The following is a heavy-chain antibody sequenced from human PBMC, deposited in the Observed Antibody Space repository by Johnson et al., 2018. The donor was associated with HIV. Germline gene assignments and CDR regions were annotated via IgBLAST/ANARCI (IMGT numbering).Heavy chain of an antibody. CDR1: GFTFSGHG. CDR2: IRYDGSNK. D-gene: IGHD6-13*01. Sequence: QVQLVESGGGMVQPGGSLRLSCAASGFTFSGHGIHWVRQAPGKGLEWVAFIRYDGSNKYHADSVKGRFTISRYNSKNSLYLQMNSLRAEDTAVYYCAKVREAAAGLDAFDIWGQGTMVTVSS. J-gene: IGHJ3*02. V-gene: IGHV3-30*02. CDR3: AKVREAAAGLDAFDI.